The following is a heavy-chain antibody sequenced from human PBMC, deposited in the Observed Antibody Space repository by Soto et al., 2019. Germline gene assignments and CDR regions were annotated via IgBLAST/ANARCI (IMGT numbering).Heavy chain of an antibody. CDR2: INPSGGST. D-gene: IGHD1-26*01. Sequence: GASVKVSCKESGYSFASSYRHWVRQAPGQGLEWMGIINPSGGSTSYAQKFQGRVTMTRDTSTSTAYMELSSLRSEDTAVYYCARALREDDAFDIWGQGTMVSVSS. J-gene: IGHJ3*02. V-gene: IGHV1-46*01. CDR1: GYSFASSY. CDR3: ARALREDDAFDI.